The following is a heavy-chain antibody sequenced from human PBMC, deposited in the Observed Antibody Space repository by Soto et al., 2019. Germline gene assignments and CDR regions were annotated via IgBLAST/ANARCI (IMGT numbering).Heavy chain of an antibody. CDR1: GFSFGSYA. Sequence: LRLSCGASGFSFGSYAMSWVRQAPGKGLEWVSSISGLGGDTYYADSVRGRFTITRDDSKNTLYLHMNTLSAEDTALYYCAKSKSSYLYYFDYWGQGTPVTVSS. CDR3: AKSKSSYLYYFDY. J-gene: IGHJ4*02. D-gene: IGHD2-15*01. CDR2: ISGLGGDT. V-gene: IGHV3-23*01.